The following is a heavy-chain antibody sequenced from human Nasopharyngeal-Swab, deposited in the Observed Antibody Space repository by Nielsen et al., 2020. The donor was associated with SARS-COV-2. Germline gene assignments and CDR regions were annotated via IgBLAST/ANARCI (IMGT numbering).Heavy chain of an antibody. CDR3: ARRNLYYDFWSGYYYYFDY. J-gene: IGHJ4*02. V-gene: IGHV3-7*01. CDR2: IKQDGSEK. D-gene: IGHD3-3*01. CDR1: GFTFSSYW. Sequence: GGSLRLSCAASGFTFSSYWMSWVRQAPGKGLEWVANIKQDGSEKYYVDSVKGRFTISRDNAKNSLYLQMNSLRAEDTAVYYRARRNLYYDFWSGYYYYFDYWGQGTLVTVSS.